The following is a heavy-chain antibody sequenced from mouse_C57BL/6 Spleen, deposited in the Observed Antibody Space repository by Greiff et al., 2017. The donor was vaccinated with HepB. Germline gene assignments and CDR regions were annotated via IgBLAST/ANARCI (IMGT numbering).Heavy chain of an antibody. CDR3: ARGGITTVVDWYFDV. V-gene: IGHV1-19*01. J-gene: IGHJ1*03. Sequence: VQLQQSGPVLVKPGASVKMSCKASGYTFTDYYMNWVKQSHGKSLEWIGVINPYNGGTSYNQKFKGKATLTVDKSSSTAYMELNSLTSEDSAVYYCARGGITTVVDWYFDVWGTGTTVTVSS. CDR2: INPYNGGT. D-gene: IGHD1-1*01. CDR1: GYTFTDYY.